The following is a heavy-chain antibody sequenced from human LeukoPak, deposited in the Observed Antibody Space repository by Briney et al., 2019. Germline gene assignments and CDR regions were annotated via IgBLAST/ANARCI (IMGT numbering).Heavy chain of an antibody. D-gene: IGHD6-6*01. CDR3: ARSAARLRYYYAMDV. CDR2: IYSGDSGVST. CDR1: GFTFSSYS. V-gene: IGHV3-NL1*01. J-gene: IGHJ6*02. Sequence: TGGSLRLSCAASGFTFSSYSMNWVRQAPGKGLEWVSVIYSGDSGVSTYYADSVKGRFTISRHNSKNTLYLQMSSLRAEDTAVYFCARSAARLRYYYAMDVWGQGTTVTVCS.